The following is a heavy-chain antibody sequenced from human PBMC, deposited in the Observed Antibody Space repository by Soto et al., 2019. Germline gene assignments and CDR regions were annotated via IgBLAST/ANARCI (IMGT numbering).Heavy chain of an antibody. V-gene: IGHV4-59*01. CDR3: ARDLWGYCGTDCYPLDV. J-gene: IGHJ6*02. CDR2: MYKTGRT. Sequence: QVRLQESGPGLVKPSETLSLTCTVSGGSISSSYWSWIRQPPGKGLEWIGYMYKTGRTVYNPSLKSRVTISVDTSKNQFYLKVNSVTAADTAVYYCARDLWGYCGTDCYPLDVWGQGTTVTVSS. D-gene: IGHD2-21*02. CDR1: GGSISSSY.